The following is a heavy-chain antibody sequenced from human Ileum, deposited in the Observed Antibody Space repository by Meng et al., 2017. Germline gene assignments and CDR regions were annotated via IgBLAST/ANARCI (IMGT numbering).Heavy chain of an antibody. V-gene: IGHV4-4*02. J-gene: IGHJ4*02. CDR1: GDSIWNGNW. CDR3: ARVSYNKGSPKFDS. CDR2: IYESGTT. Sequence: VSLQESGPCLVKPSEPLSLSVAVSGDSIWNGNWWSWVRQPPGKGLEWIGEIYESGTTNYNPSLKSRVTISVDKSKNEFSLKLSSVTAADTALYYCARVSYNKGSPKFDSWGQGTLVTVSS. D-gene: IGHD1-14*01.